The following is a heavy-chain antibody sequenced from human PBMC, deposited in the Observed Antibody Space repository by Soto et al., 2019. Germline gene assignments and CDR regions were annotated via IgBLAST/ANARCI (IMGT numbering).Heavy chain of an antibody. J-gene: IGHJ6*02. CDR3: ARDRIAAAGTDYYYYGMDV. CDR1: GDSVSSNSAA. Sequence: SQTLSLTCAISGDSVSSNSAAWNWIRQSPSRGLEWLGRTYYRSKWYNDYAVSVKSRITINPDTSKNQFSLQLNSVTPEDTAVYYCARDRIAAAGTDYYYYGMDVWGQGTTVTVS. D-gene: IGHD6-13*01. V-gene: IGHV6-1*01. CDR2: TYYRSKWYN.